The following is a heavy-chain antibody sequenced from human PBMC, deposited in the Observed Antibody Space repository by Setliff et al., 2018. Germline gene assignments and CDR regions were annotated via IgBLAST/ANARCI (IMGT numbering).Heavy chain of an antibody. V-gene: IGHV4-34*12. Sequence: KPSETLSLTCAVYGGSFSGYYWGWVRQPPGKGLEWVGTIFWSGTTYYNPSLNSRGTISVDTSRDQFSLRLSSVTAADTAVYYCARLGQWRVLGFFDYWGQGALVTVS. CDR1: GGSFSGYY. CDR3: ARLGQWRVLGFFDY. J-gene: IGHJ4*02. CDR2: IFWSGTT. D-gene: IGHD6-19*01.